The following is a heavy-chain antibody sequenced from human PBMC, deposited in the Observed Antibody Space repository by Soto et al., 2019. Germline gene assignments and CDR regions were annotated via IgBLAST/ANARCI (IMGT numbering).Heavy chain of an antibody. J-gene: IGHJ3*02. D-gene: IGHD5-18*01. Sequence: ESGGGLVQPGRSLRLSCAASGFTFDDYAMHWVRQAPGKGLEWVSGISWNSGSIGYADSVKGRFTISRDNAKNSLYLQMNSLRAEDTALYYCAKDKRMTANAFDIWGQGTMVTVSS. CDR1: GFTFDDYA. CDR2: ISWNSGSI. V-gene: IGHV3-9*01. CDR3: AKDKRMTANAFDI.